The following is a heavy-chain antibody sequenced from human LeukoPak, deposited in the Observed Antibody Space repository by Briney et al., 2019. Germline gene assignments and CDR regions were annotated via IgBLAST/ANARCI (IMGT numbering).Heavy chain of an antibody. V-gene: IGHV4-31*03. CDR1: GGSINSGGYY. Sequence: SETLSLTCTVSGGSINSGGYYWSWIRQHPGKGLEWIGYIYYSGSTYYNPSFKSRVSISVDTSKNQFSLKLSSVTAADTAVYYCARPVYRDCSGGSCYSGWFDPWGQGTLVTVSS. D-gene: IGHD2-15*01. J-gene: IGHJ5*02. CDR2: IYYSGST. CDR3: ARPVYRDCSGGSCYSGWFDP.